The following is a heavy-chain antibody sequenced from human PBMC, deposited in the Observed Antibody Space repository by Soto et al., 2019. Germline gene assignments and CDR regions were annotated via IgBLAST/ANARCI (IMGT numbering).Heavy chain of an antibody. CDR1: GFIFNNYW. CDR2: ISGDESTT. CDR3: GRGSGPRGRPY. V-gene: IGHV3-74*01. J-gene: IGHJ4*02. D-gene: IGHD1-26*01. Sequence: EVQLVESGGGLVQPGGSLRLSCAASGFIFNNYWMHWVRQAPGKGLVWVARISGDESTTTYVGSAKGRFTISRDNAKNTVYLQMTSLRVEDTAVYYCGRGSGPRGRPYWGQGILVTVSS.